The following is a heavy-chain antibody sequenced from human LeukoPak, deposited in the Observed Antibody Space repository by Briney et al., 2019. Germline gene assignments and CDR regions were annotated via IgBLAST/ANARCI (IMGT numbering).Heavy chain of an antibody. Sequence: PGGSLRLSCAASGFTFGNAWMSWVRQAPGKGLEWVGRIKSKTDGGTKDYAAPVKGRFTISREDSKNTLYLQMNSQKTEDTAVYYCTTGVTNAFDIWGQGTMVTVSS. J-gene: IGHJ3*02. D-gene: IGHD5-18*01. CDR1: GFTFGNAW. V-gene: IGHV3-15*01. CDR2: IKSKTDGGTK. CDR3: TTGVTNAFDI.